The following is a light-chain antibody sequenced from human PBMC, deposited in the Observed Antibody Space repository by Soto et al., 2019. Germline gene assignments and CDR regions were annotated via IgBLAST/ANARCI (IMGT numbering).Light chain of an antibody. J-gene: IGLJ2*01. CDR1: SSDVGGYNY. CDR2: EVS. V-gene: IGLV2-8*01. CDR3: SSYAGSNNFP. Sequence: QSALTQPPSASGSPGQSVTISCTGTSSDVGGYNYVSWYQQHPGKAPKLMIYEVSKWPSGVPDRFSGSKSGNTASLTVSGLQAEDEADYYCSSYAGSNNFPFGGGTKLTVL.